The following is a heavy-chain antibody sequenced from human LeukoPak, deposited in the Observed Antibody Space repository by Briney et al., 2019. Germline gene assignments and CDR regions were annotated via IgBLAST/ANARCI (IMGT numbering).Heavy chain of an antibody. J-gene: IGHJ4*02. CDR3: ARALGGNGYYFDY. CDR1: GGSISSGGYS. CDR2: IYHSGST. D-gene: IGHD4-23*01. Sequence: PSQTLSLTCAVSGGSISSGGYSWSWIRQPPGKGLEWIGYIYHSGSTYYNPSLKSRVTISVDRSKNQFSLKLSSVTAADTAVYYCARALGGNGYYFDYWGQGTLVTVSS. V-gene: IGHV4-30-2*01.